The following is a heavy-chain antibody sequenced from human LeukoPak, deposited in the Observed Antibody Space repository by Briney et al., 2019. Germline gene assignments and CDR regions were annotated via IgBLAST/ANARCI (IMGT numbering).Heavy chain of an antibody. V-gene: IGHV3-30*03. CDR2: VSYDGSNK. CDR3: ARDPRAAAHFDY. CDR1: GFTFSNFG. D-gene: IGHD6-13*01. Sequence: GGSLRLSCEASGFTFSNFGMHWVRQAPGKGLEWVAVVSYDGSNKYYVDSVKGRFTISRDNARNSLYLQMNSLRAEDTAVYYCARDPRAAAHFDYWGQGTLVTVSS. J-gene: IGHJ4*02.